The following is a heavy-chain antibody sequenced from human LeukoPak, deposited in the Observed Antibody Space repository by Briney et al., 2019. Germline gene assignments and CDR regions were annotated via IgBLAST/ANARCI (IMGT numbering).Heavy chain of an antibody. V-gene: IGHV4-59*01. CDR1: GGSISSYY. Sequence: SETLSLTCTVSGGSISSYYWSWIRQPPGKGLEWIGYIYYSGSTNYNPSLKSRVTISVDTSKNQFSLKLSSVTAADTAVYYCARVGCSSTSCYRGRHAFDIWGQGTMVTVSS. D-gene: IGHD2-2*02. CDR3: ARVGCSSTSCYRGRHAFDI. CDR2: IYYSGST. J-gene: IGHJ3*02.